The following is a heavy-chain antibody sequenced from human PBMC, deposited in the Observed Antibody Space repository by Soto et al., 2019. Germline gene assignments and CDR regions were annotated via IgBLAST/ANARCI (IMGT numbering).Heavy chain of an antibody. Sequence: GSLRLSCAASGFISRSYWMHWVRQVPGRGLLWVSRINGDGRSTSYADSVKGRFTISRDNAKNTLYLQMNSLRADDTAVYYCARAQYLADDAFDIWVQGAIVTVSS. CDR3: ARAQYLADDAFDI. D-gene: IGHD2-2*01. CDR2: INGDGRST. CDR1: GFISRSYW. J-gene: IGHJ3*02. V-gene: IGHV3-74*01.